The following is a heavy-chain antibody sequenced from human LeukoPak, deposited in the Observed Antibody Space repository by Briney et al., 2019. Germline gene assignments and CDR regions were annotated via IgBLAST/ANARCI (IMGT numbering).Heavy chain of an antibody. Sequence: PGGSLRLSCAASGFTFSSYGMHWVRQAPGKGLEWVAVMWYDGSNKYYADCVEGRFTISRDNSKNTLYLQMNSLRAEDTAVYYCARDLYSSSSLDYWGQGTLVTVSS. CDR3: ARDLYSSSSLDY. CDR2: MWYDGSNK. J-gene: IGHJ4*02. V-gene: IGHV3-33*01. CDR1: GFTFSSYG. D-gene: IGHD6-6*01.